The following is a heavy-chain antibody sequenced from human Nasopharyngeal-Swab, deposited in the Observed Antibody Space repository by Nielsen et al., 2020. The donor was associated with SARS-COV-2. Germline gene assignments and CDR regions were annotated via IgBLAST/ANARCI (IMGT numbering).Heavy chain of an antibody. V-gene: IGHV5-51*01. Sequence: GGSLRLSCKGSGYSFTSYWIGWVRQMPGKGLEWMGIIYPGDSDTRYSPSFQGQVTISADKSISTAYLQWSSLKASDTAMYYCARSPPYYYDSSGPWYFDLWGRGTLVTVSS. J-gene: IGHJ2*01. CDR3: ARSPPYYYDSSGPWYFDL. CDR1: GYSFTSYW. D-gene: IGHD3-22*01. CDR2: IYPGDSDT.